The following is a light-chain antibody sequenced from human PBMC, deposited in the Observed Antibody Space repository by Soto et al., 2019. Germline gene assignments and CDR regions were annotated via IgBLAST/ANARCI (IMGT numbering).Light chain of an antibody. Sequence: EIVMRQSPATLSVSPGQRATLSCRASQSVRTTVAWYHQRPGQAPRLLIYGASTRATGVPDRFSGGGSGTDFTLTVTSLQSEDFATYYCLQKYFYPFTFGPGTKVDIK. CDR1: QSVRTT. J-gene: IGKJ3*01. V-gene: IGKV3-15*01. CDR2: GAS. CDR3: LQKYFYPFT.